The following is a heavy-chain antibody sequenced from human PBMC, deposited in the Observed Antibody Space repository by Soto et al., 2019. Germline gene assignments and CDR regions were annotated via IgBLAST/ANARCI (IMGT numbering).Heavy chain of an antibody. D-gene: IGHD2-15*01. V-gene: IGHV1-3*01. J-gene: IGHJ3*02. CDR2: INAGNGNT. Sequence: QVQLVQSGAEVKKPGASVKVSCKASGYTFTSYAMHWVRQAPGQRLEWMGWINAGNGNTKYSQKFQGRVTITRDTSASTAYMELSSLRSEDTAVYYCARDLYCSGGSCPGRAFDIWGQGTMVTVSS. CDR3: ARDLYCSGGSCPGRAFDI. CDR1: GYTFTSYA.